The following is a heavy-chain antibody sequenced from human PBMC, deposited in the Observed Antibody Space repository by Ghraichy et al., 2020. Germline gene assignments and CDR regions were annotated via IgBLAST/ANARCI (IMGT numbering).Heavy chain of an antibody. CDR3: AKEAGTSGHCGWFDP. CDR2: ISQTGSYE. V-gene: IGHV3-30*18. Sequence: GSLNISCVASGLTVSTSVMHWVRQAPGKGLEWVAAISQTGSYEHYADSVKGRFTISRDTSKNTLFLQMNSLRVEDTAVYYCAKEAGTSGHCGWFDPWGQGTLVTVSS. J-gene: IGHJ5*02. D-gene: IGHD6-13*01. CDR1: GLTVSTSV.